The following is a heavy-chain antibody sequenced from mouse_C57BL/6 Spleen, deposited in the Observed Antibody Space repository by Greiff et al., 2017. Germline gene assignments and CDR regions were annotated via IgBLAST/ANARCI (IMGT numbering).Heavy chain of an antibody. Sequence: EVQLQQSGPGLVKPSQSLSLTCSVTGYSITSGYYWNWIRQFPGNKLEWMGYISYDGSNNYNPSLKNRISITRDTSKNQFFLKLNSLTTEDTATYYCARELLAVVAPYAMDYWGQGTSVTVSS. CDR2: ISYDGSN. CDR3: ARELLAVVAPYAMDY. D-gene: IGHD1-1*01. J-gene: IGHJ4*01. CDR1: GYSITSGYY. V-gene: IGHV3-6*01.